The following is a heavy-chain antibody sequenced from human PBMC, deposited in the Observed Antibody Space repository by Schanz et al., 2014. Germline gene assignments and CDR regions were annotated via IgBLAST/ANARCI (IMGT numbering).Heavy chain of an antibody. CDR3: AKGRFGELSAFDI. J-gene: IGHJ3*02. V-gene: IGHV3-23*01. CDR1: GFTFSAYA. CDR2: ISGSGGST. D-gene: IGHD3-10*01. Sequence: EVQLLESGGGLVQPGGSLRLSCAASGFTFSAYAMTWVRQIPGKGLEWVSAISGSGGSTYYADSVKGRFTISRDNAENTLFLQMNSLRPEDTAVYYCAKGRFGELSAFDIWGQGTMVTVSS.